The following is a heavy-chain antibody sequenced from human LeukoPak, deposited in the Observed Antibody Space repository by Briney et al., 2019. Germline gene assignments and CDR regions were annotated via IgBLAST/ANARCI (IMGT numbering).Heavy chain of an antibody. V-gene: IGHV4-30-4*07. D-gene: IGHD6-13*01. J-gene: IGHJ2*01. CDR2: IYYSGST. Sequence: SETLSLTCAVSGGSISSGGYSWSWIRQPPGKGLEWIGYIYYSGSTYYNPSLKSRVTISVDTSKNQFSLKLSSVTAADTAVYYCARVSSSWYQDWYFDLWGRGTLVTVSS. CDR3: ARVSSSWYQDWYFDL. CDR1: GGSISSGGYS.